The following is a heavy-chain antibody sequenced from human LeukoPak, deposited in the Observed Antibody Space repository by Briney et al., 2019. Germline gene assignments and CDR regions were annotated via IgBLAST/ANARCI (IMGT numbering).Heavy chain of an antibody. CDR2: LNGDGRT. Sequence: QPGGSLRLSCAVSGFSISKYWMAWFRQAPGKGPVWVSHLNGDGRTTYADSVKGRFTISRDNAKNTLYLQMDSLRAEDTAVYYCVRENNGIDYWGQGTLVTVSS. J-gene: IGHJ4*02. V-gene: IGHV3-74*03. CDR3: VRENNGIDY. D-gene: IGHD1-14*01. CDR1: GFSISKYW.